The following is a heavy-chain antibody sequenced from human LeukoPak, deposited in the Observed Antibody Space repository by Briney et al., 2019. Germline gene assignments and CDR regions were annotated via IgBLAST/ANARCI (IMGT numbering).Heavy chain of an antibody. CDR3: ARNGYTRGWYRN. Sequence: PGGSLRLSCAASGFTVSSNYMSWVRQAPGKGLEWVSTIYSGGSTYYADSVKGRFTISRATSKNTLYLQMNSLRGEDTSVYYCARNGYTRGWYRNWGHGTLVTASS. CDR2: IYSGGST. D-gene: IGHD6-19*01. V-gene: IGHV3-53*01. CDR1: GFTVSSNY. J-gene: IGHJ4*01.